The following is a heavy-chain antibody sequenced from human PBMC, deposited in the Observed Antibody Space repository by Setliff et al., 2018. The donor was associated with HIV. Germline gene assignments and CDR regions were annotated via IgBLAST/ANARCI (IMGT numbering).Heavy chain of an antibody. D-gene: IGHD3-10*01. CDR1: GGTFSSYG. V-gene: IGHV7-4-1*02. J-gene: IGHJ4*02. CDR3: ARSLKLGESPIGY. CDR2: IDANTGIP. Sequence: ASVKVSCKTSGGTFSSYGISWVRQAPGQGLEWMGYIDANTGIPTYAQALSGRFVFSLDTSVSTAYLQISSLKAEDTAVYYCARSLKLGESPIGYWGQGTLVTVSS.